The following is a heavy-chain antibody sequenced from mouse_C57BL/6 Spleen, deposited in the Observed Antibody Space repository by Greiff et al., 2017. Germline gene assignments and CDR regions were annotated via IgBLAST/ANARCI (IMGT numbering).Heavy chain of an antibody. D-gene: IGHD4-1*01. Sequence: VQLKESGGGLVKPGGSLKLSCAASGFTFSSYTMSWVRQTPEKRLEWVATISGGGGNTYYPDSVKGRFTISRDNAKNTLYLQMSSLRSEDTALYYCARQGLGSYWYFDVWGTGTTVTVSS. CDR2: ISGGGGNT. J-gene: IGHJ1*03. CDR3: ARQGLGSYWYFDV. V-gene: IGHV5-9*01. CDR1: GFTFSSYT.